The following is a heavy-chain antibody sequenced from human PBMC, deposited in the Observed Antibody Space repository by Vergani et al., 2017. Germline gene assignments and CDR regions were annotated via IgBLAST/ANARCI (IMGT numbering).Heavy chain of an antibody. D-gene: IGHD2-15*01. CDR3: ARTLYGSLWDIQGSWFDP. CDR1: GGSISSGSYY. J-gene: IGHJ5*02. V-gene: IGHV4-31*03. Sequence: QVQLQESGPGLVKPSQTLSLTCTVSGGSISSGSYYWTWIRQPAGKGLEWIGYIYYSGSTYYNPSLKSRVTISVDTSKNQFSLKLSSVTAADTAVYYCARTLYGSLWDIQGSWFDPWGQGTLVTVSS. CDR2: IYYSGST.